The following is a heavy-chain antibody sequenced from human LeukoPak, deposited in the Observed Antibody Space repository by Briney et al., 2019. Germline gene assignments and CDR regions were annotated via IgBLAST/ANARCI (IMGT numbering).Heavy chain of an antibody. Sequence: SETLSLTCTVSGGSISSSSYYWGWTRQPPGKGLEWIGTIYHSGSTYYNASLKSRVTISVDTSKNRFSLKLSSVTAADTAVYYCARLVWTLRQYYFNYWGQGTLVTVSS. CDR2: IYHSGST. V-gene: IGHV4-39*01. CDR1: GGSISSSSYY. CDR3: ARLVWTLRQYYFNY. J-gene: IGHJ4*02. D-gene: IGHD5-12*01.